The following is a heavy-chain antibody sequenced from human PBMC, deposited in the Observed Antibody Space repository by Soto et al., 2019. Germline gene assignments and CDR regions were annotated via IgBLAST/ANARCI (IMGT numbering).Heavy chain of an antibody. CDR1: GGSFSSYY. J-gene: IGHJ5*02. D-gene: IGHD6-13*01. V-gene: IGHV4-34*01. CDR3: ARLGRQQLVRRNWFDL. CDR2: ITHSGST. Sequence: QVQLQQWGAGLLKPSETLSLTCAVYGGSFSSYYWSWIRQPPGKGLEWIGEITHSGSTNYNPSLKSRVTISLDTSKNQFSLKLSSVTAADTAVYYCARLGRQQLVRRNWFDLWGQGTLVTVSS.